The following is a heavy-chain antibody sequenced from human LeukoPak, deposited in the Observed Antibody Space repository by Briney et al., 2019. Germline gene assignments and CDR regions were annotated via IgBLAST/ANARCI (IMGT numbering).Heavy chain of an antibody. CDR2: ISGGGVTA. V-gene: IGHV3-23*01. CDR3: ARNQQLGGHSYYYYGMDA. D-gene: IGHD3-16*01. CDR1: GFTSIAYA. Sequence: GGSLRLSCVGSGFTSIAYALTWARQAPGKGLEWVSGISGGGVTAYYADSVKGRFTISRDNSKNTLYLQMNSLRADDTAIYYCARNQQLGGHSYYYYGMDAWGQGTTVTVSS. J-gene: IGHJ6*02.